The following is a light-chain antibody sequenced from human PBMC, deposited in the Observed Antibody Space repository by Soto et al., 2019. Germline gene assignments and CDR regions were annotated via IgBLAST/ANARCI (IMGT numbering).Light chain of an antibody. CDR1: QNINGW. CDR2: GTS. CDR3: QQVNNYPLT. J-gene: IGKJ4*01. V-gene: IGKV1-12*01. Sequence: DIQMTQSPSSVSASVGDRVTITCRASQNINGWLAWYQQKPGKAPQLLISGTSTLQTGVPSRFSGSASGSDFTLTISSLQPEDFATYYCQQVNNYPLTFGGGTKVEIK.